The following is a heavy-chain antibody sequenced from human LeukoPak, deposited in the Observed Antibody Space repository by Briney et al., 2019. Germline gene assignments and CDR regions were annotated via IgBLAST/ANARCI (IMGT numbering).Heavy chain of an antibody. CDR2: INEDGSEK. D-gene: IGHD3-22*01. Sequence: GGSLRLSCAATVFTFSTYWMSWVREAPGKGLEWVANINEDGSEKYYGDSVKGRFTISRGNAKNSLYMEMNSLRVEDTAVYYCARDSSGYQWGQGTLVTVSS. J-gene: IGHJ4*02. V-gene: IGHV3-7*01. CDR1: VFTFSTYW. CDR3: ARDSSGYQ.